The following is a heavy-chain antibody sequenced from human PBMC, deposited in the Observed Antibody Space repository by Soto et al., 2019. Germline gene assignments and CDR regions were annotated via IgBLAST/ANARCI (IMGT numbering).Heavy chain of an antibody. J-gene: IGHJ3*02. CDR2: IKQDGNEK. Sequence: EVQLVESGGGLVQPGGSLRLSCAVSGFTFSDYWMSWVREAAGKGLEWVANIKQDGNEKYYVDSVKGRFTISRDNAKNSQYLQLNSLRAEDTTVYYCARGCGSSGSYSPWDAFYIWGQGQMVTVSS. D-gene: IGHD6-19*01. V-gene: IGHV3-7*01. CDR1: GFTFSDYW. CDR3: ARGCGSSGSYSPWDAFYI.